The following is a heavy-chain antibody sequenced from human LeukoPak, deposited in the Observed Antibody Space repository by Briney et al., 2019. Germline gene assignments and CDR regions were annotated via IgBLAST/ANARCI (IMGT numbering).Heavy chain of an antibody. CDR2: VNPNSGNT. CDR1: GYTFTSYD. D-gene: IGHD1-1*01. J-gene: IGHJ5*02. CDR3: AREKLRTDSNFDS. Sequence: ASVKVSCKASGYTFTSYDINWVRQASGQGLEWMGWVNPNSGNTGYAQKFQGRVTVTMSTSITTAYMELSSLTSEDTAVYYCAREKLRTDSNFDSWGQGTLVTVSS. V-gene: IGHV1-8*01.